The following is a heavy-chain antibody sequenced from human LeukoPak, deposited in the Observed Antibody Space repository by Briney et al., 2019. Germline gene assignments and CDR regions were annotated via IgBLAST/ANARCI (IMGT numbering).Heavy chain of an antibody. D-gene: IGHD1-1*01. CDR3: ARHHLGYNWNDYYYYGMDV. V-gene: IGHV4-59*08. CDR2: IHDNGDS. Sequence: SETLSLTCTVSGGSISGYFWSWIRQPAGKGLEWIGRIHDNGDSNHNPSLKSRVTISVDTSKNQFSLKLSSVTAADTAVYYCARHHLGYNWNDYYYYGMDVWGQGTTVTVSS. CDR1: GGSISGYF. J-gene: IGHJ6*02.